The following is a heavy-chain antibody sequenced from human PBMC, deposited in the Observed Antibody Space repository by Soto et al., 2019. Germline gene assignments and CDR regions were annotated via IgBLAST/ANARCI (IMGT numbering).Heavy chain of an antibody. Sequence: QVQLQESGPGLVKPSQTLSLTCTVSGGSISSGGYYWSCIRQHPGTGLEWIGYIYYSGSTYYNPSLKSRVTISVDTSKNQFSLKLSSVTAADTAVYYCARVEYCSSTSCYSGPGTHAFDIWGQGTMVTVSS. J-gene: IGHJ3*02. D-gene: IGHD2-2*01. CDR3: ARVEYCSSTSCYSGPGTHAFDI. V-gene: IGHV4-31*03. CDR1: GGSISSGGYY. CDR2: IYYSGST.